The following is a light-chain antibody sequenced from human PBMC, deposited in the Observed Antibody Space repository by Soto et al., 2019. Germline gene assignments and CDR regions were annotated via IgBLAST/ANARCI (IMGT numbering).Light chain of an antibody. CDR3: QQSYSSPPT. Sequence: IQMTQSRSSLSASVEDRVIITCRASQSISNHLNWYQQKPGKAAKLLIFAASSLQSGVPSRFSGSRSGPDFTLTVSSLQPEDFATYYCQQSYSSPPTFGQGTKVDIK. V-gene: IGKV1-39*01. CDR2: AAS. CDR1: QSISNH. J-gene: IGKJ1*01.